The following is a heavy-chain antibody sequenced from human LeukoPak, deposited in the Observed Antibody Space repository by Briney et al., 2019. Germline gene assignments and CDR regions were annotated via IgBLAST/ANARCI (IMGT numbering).Heavy chain of an antibody. V-gene: IGHV1-46*01. CDR3: ARCTYLVAAAADDAFDI. Sequence: ASVKVSCKASGYTFTSYYMHWVRQAPGQGLEWMGIINPSGGSTSYAQKFQGRVTMTRDTSTSTVYMELSSLRSEDTAVYYCARCTYLVAAAADDAFDIWGQGTMVTVSS. J-gene: IGHJ3*02. D-gene: IGHD6-13*01. CDR1: GYTFTSYY. CDR2: INPSGGST.